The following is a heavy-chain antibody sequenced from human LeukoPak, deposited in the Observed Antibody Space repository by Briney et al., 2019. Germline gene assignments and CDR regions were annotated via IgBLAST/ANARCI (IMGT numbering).Heavy chain of an antibody. CDR1: GGTFSSYA. V-gene: IGHV1-69*13. D-gene: IGHD2-15*01. CDR3: ARGPYLSGSYSSYYYYYMDV. J-gene: IGHJ6*03. CDR2: IIPIFGTA. Sequence: SVKVSCKASGGTFSSYAISWVRQAPGQGLEWMGGIIPIFGTANYAQKFQGRVTITADESTSTAYMELSSLRSEDTAVYYCARGPYLSGSYSSYYYYYMDVWGKGTTVTISS.